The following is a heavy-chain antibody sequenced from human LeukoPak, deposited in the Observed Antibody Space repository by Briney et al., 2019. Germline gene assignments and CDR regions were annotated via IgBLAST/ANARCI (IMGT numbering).Heavy chain of an antibody. CDR2: IYYSGST. V-gene: IGHV4-59*01. CDR1: GGSISSYY. J-gene: IGHJ5*02. D-gene: IGHD3-10*01. CDR3: ARGRARYYGSGSNNWFDP. Sequence: SETLSLTCTVSGGSISSYYWSWIRQPPGKGLEWIGYIYYSGSTNYNPSLKSRVTISVDTSKNQFSLKLSSVTAADTAVYYCARGRARYYGSGSNNWFDPWGQGTLVTVSS.